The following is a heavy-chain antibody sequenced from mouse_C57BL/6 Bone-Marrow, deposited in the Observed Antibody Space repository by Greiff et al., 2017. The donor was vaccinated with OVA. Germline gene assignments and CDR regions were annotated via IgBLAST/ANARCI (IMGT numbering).Heavy chain of an antibody. CDR2: ISSGGDYI. J-gene: IGHJ3*01. D-gene: IGHD2-3*01. Sequence: EVMLVESGAGLVKPGGSLKLSCAASGFTFSSYAMSWVRQTPEKRLEWVAYISSGGDYIYYADTVKGRFTISRDNARNTLYLQMSSLKSEDTAMYYCTRDGGDGSGFAYWGQGTLVTVSA. V-gene: IGHV5-9-1*02. CDR3: TRDGGDGSGFAY. CDR1: GFTFSSYA.